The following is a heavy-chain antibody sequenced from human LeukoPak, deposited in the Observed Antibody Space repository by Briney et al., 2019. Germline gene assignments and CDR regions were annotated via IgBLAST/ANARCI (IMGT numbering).Heavy chain of an antibody. V-gene: IGHV3-30*03. J-gene: IGHJ4*02. CDR2: ISYAGNNS. CDR1: RFNFRHYG. CDR3: ATRDFDF. Sequence: PGRSLRLSCVASRFNFRHYGIHWVRQAPGKGPQWVAVISYAGNNSYYADSVKGRFTVFRDNSKNTAFLQMKNLRDEDTAVYYCATRDFDFWGQGTLVTVSS.